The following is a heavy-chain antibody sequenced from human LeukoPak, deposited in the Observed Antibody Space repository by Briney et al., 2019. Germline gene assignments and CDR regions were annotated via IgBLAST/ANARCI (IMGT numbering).Heavy chain of an antibody. CDR3: AKDPGYYDSSGLRGVDY. Sequence: GGSLRLSCAASGFTFSNAWMSWVRQAPGKGLEWVGRIKSKTDGGTTDYAAPVKGRFTISRDDSKNTLYLQMNSLKAEGTAVYYCAKDPGYYDSSGLRGVDYWGQGTLVTVSS. CDR1: GFTFSNAW. D-gene: IGHD3-22*01. J-gene: IGHJ4*02. CDR2: IKSKTDGGTT. V-gene: IGHV3-15*01.